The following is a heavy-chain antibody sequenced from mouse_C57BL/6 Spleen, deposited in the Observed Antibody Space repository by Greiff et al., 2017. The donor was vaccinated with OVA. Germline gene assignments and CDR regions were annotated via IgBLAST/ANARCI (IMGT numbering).Heavy chain of an antibody. CDR3: TKSYYGSDWYFDV. Sequence: VKLVESGAELVRPGASVTLSCKASGYTFTDYEMHWVKQTPVHGLEWIGAIDPETGGTAYNQKFKGKAILTADKSSSTAYMELRSLTSEDSAVYYCTKSYYGSDWYFDVWGTGTTVTVSS. D-gene: IGHD1-1*01. V-gene: IGHV1-15*01. J-gene: IGHJ1*03. CDR1: GYTFTDYE. CDR2: IDPETGGT.